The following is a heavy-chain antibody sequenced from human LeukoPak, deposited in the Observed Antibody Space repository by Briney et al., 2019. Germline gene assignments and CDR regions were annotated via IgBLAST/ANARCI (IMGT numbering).Heavy chain of an antibody. CDR1: GFTFDDYA. J-gene: IGHJ4*02. CDR3: ARGRWFGESPFDY. V-gene: IGHV3-9*01. CDR2: IGRNSDYT. D-gene: IGHD3-10*01. Sequence: PGRSLRLSCAASGFTFDDYAMHWVRQVPGKGLEWVSGIGRNSDYTGYVDAVKGRFTISRDNAENSLYLQMNSLRGEDTALYYCARGRWFGESPFDYWGQGTLVTVSS.